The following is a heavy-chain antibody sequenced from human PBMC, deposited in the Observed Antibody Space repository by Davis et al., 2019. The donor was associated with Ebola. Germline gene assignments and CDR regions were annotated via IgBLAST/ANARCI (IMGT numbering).Heavy chain of an antibody. CDR3: ARHRASHRSWVPFDY. Sequence: SETLSLTCAVSGGSITNCNWWSWVRQSPGKGLEWIGEIYRSGSTNYNPSLKSRVTISADKSKNHFSLKLSSVTAADTAVYYCARHRASHRSWVPFDYWGQGTLVTVSS. CDR2: IYRSGST. V-gene: IGHV4-4*02. J-gene: IGHJ4*02. D-gene: IGHD2-15*01. CDR1: GGSITNCNW.